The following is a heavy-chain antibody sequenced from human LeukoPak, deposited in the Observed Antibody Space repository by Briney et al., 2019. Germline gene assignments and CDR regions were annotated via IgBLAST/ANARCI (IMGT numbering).Heavy chain of an antibody. CDR2: IYYSGST. CDR1: GGSISNYY. Sequence: PSETLSLTCTVSGGSISNYYWSWIRQPPGKGLEWIGYIYYSGSTNYNPSLISRVTISVDTSKNQFSLKLTSVTAADTAVYYCARVPMVRGVMSLAFDYWGQGTLVTVSS. D-gene: IGHD3-10*01. J-gene: IGHJ4*02. CDR3: ARVPMVRGVMSLAFDY. V-gene: IGHV4-59*01.